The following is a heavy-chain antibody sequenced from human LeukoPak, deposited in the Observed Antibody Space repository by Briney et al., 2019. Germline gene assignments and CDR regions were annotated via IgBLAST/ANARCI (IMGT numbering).Heavy chain of an antibody. D-gene: IGHD6-19*01. V-gene: IGHV3-21*01. Sequence: GGSLRLSCAASGFTFSSYSMNWVRQAPGKGLEWVSSISSSSSYIYYADSVKGRSTISRDNAKNSRYLQMNSLRAEDTAVYYCARQSRQWLAIDYWGQGTLVTVSS. CDR2: ISSSSSYI. CDR3: ARQSRQWLAIDY. CDR1: GFTFSSYS. J-gene: IGHJ4*02.